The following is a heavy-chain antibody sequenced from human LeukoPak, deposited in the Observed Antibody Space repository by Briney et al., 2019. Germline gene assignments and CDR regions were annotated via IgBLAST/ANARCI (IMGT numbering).Heavy chain of an antibody. V-gene: IGHV3-11*06. CDR3: ARGGGPYCSGGSCYVWFDP. J-gene: IGHJ5*02. D-gene: IGHD2-15*01. CDR2: ISSSSSYT. Sequence: PGGSLRLSCAASGFTFSDYYMSWIRQAPGKGLEWVSYISSSSSYTNYADSVKGRFTISRDNAKNSLYLQMNSLRAEDTAVYYCARGGGPYCSGGSCYVWFDPWGQGTLVTVSS. CDR1: GFTFSDYY.